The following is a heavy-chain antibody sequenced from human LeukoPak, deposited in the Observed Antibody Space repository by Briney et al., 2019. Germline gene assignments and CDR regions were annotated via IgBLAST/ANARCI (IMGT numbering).Heavy chain of an antibody. CDR1: IGSFSDYY. CDR2: INHSGST. Sequence: SETLSRTCAVYIGSFSDYYWTWIRQPPGKGLEWIGEINHSGSTNYNPSLKSRVTISVDTSKNQFSLKLSSVTAADTAVYYCARGVHIVVVPAAYGMDVWGQGTTVTVSS. V-gene: IGHV4-34*01. J-gene: IGHJ6*02. CDR3: ARGVHIVVVPAAYGMDV. D-gene: IGHD2-2*01.